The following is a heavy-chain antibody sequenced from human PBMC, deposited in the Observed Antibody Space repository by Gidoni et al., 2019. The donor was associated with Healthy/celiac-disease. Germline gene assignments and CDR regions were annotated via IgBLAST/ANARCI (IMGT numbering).Heavy chain of an antibody. CDR3: TTDFGLRLRFLEWFNRYYYYYIDV. D-gene: IGHD3-3*01. Sequence: EVQLGESGGGLVKPGGSLRLSCAASGLTFSNAWMSWVRQDPGKGLEWVGRIKRKTDGGKSYYATPVKGRFTISRDYSKNTLYLQMNGLKTEDTAVYYCTTDFGLRLRFLEWFNRYYYYYIDVWGKGTTVTVSS. J-gene: IGHJ6*03. V-gene: IGHV3-15*01. CDR2: IKRKTDGGKS. CDR1: GLTFSNAW.